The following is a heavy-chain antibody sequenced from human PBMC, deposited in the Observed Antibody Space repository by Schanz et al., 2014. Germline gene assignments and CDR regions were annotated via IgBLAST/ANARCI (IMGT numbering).Heavy chain of an antibody. D-gene: IGHD4-17*01. V-gene: IGHV3-9*01. CDR2: ISWESVNI. CDR1: GFTFDDYA. Sequence: EVNLVESGGGLVQPGTSLRLSCAASGFTFDDYAMHWVRQVPGKGLEWVSGISWESVNIDYGDSVKGRFTVSRDNAKSSLYLQLNSLRAEDTALYYCARVLGGDEGLDQWGQGTLVTVSS. J-gene: IGHJ4*02. CDR3: ARVLGGDEGLDQ.